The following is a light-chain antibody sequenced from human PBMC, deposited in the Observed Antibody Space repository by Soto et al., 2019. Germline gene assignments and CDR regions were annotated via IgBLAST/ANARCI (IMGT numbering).Light chain of an antibody. CDR2: AAS. Sequence: AIRMTQSPSSFSASTGDRVTITCRASQGISSYLAWYQQKPGKAPKLLIYAASTLQSGVPSRFSGSGSGTDFTLTISCLQSEDFATYYCQQYKSSSTFGQGTKVDIK. CDR1: QGISSY. J-gene: IGKJ1*01. V-gene: IGKV1-8*01. CDR3: QQYKSSST.